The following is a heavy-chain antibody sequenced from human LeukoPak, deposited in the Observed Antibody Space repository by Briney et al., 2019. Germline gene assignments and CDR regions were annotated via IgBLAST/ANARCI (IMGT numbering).Heavy chain of an antibody. Sequence: GGSLRLSRAASGFTFNTYAMHWVRQAPGKGLEWVAVISSDGNNKYYADSVKGRFTVSTDSSKNTLYLQMNSLRAEDTAVYYCAKDANGVNLAEYFQHWGQGTLVTVSS. J-gene: IGHJ1*01. V-gene: IGHV3-30-3*01. CDR3: AKDANGVNLAEYFQH. CDR1: GFTFNTYA. CDR2: ISSDGNNK. D-gene: IGHD4-23*01.